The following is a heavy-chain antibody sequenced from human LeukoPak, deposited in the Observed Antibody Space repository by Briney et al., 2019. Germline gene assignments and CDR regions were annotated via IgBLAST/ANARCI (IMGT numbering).Heavy chain of an antibody. D-gene: IGHD6-19*01. CDR2: IYWDDGK. CDR1: GFSLSTSGVG. Sequence: SGPTLVNPTQTLTLTCTFSGFSLSTSGVGVGWIRQPPGKALEWLALIYWDDGKRYSPSLKSRLTITKDTSKNQVVLTMTNMDPVDTATYYCAHLSIAVAAPYYYYGMDVWGQGTTVTVSS. V-gene: IGHV2-5*02. CDR3: AHLSIAVAAPYYYYGMDV. J-gene: IGHJ6*02.